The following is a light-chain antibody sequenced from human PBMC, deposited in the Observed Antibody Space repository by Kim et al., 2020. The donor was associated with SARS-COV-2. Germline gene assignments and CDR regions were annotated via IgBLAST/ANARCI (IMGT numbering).Light chain of an antibody. CDR3: ETWDSNTRV. Sequence: SSVTLPCTLSSVHSSYIIAWHQQQPGKAPRYLMKLEGSGSYNKGSGVPDRFSGSSSGADRYLTISNLQSEDEADYYCETWDSNTRVFGGGTQLTVL. CDR2: LEGSGSY. J-gene: IGLJ3*02. CDR1: SVHSSYI. V-gene: IGLV4-60*03.